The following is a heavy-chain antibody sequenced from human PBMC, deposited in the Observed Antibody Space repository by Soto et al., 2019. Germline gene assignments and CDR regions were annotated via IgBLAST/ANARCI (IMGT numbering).Heavy chain of an antibody. CDR2: ISSNGGST. V-gene: IGHV3-64D*08. Sequence: GGSLRLSCSASGFTFSSYAMHWVRQAPGKGLEYASAISSNGGSTYYADSVKGRFTISRDNSKNTLYLQMSSLRAEDTAVYYCVKDRSMTTGLDWGQGTLVTVSS. CDR1: GFTFSSYA. CDR3: VKDRSMTTGLD. D-gene: IGHD4-17*01. J-gene: IGHJ4*02.